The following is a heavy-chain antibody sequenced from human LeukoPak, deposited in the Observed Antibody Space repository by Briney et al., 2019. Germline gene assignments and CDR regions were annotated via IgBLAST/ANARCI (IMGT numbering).Heavy chain of an antibody. CDR1: GFTFSSLG. CDR3: VSPVSINY. V-gene: IGHV3-64D*06. CDR2: IGSDGDST. Sequence: GGSPRLSCSASGFTFSSLGMHWVRQAPGKGLEHVSTIGSDGDSTYYADSVKDRFTISRDNSKNALYLQMTSLRPEDSAVYYCVSPVSINYWGQGTLVTVSS. J-gene: IGHJ4*01. D-gene: IGHD1-14*01.